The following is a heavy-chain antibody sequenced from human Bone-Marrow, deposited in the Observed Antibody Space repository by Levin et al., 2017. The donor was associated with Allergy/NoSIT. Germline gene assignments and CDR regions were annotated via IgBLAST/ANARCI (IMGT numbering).Heavy chain of an antibody. D-gene: IGHD5-18*01. CDR2: IKSDGSGT. CDR1: GFTFSKYW. Sequence: SCAASGFTFSKYWMHWVRQAPGKGLVWVSRIKSDGSGTTYADSVKGRFTVSRDNAKNTLLLQMDSLRVEDTAVYYCTRDFRYGLDYWGQGTLVTVSS. V-gene: IGHV3-74*01. CDR3: TRDFRYGLDY. J-gene: IGHJ4*02.